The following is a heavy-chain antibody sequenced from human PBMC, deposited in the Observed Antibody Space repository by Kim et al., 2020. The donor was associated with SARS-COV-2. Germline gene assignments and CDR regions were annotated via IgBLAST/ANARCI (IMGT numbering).Heavy chain of an antibody. D-gene: IGHD3-22*01. V-gene: IGHV3-33*01. J-gene: IGHJ4*02. CDR1: GFTFSSYG. CDR3: ATSAAPYDSSGYYSDY. Sequence: GGSLRLSCAASGFTFSSYGMHWVRQAPGKGLEWVAVIWYDGSNKYYADSVKGRFTISRDNSKNTLYLQMNSLRAEDTAVYYCATSAAPYDSSGYYSDYWGQGTLVTVSS. CDR2: IWYDGSNK.